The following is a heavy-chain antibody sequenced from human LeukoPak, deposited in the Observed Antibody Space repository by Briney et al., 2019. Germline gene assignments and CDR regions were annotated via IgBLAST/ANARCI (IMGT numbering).Heavy chain of an antibody. CDR2: ISYDGSNK. CDR3: ARDRWLQYAHYYYGMDV. Sequence: GGSLRLSCAASGFTFSSYAMSWVRQAPGKGLEWVAVISYDGSNKYYADSVKGRFTISRDNSKNTLYLQMISLRAEDTAVYYCARDRWLQYAHYYYGMDVWGQGTTVTVSS. V-gene: IGHV3-30*03. CDR1: GFTFSSYA. D-gene: IGHD5-12*01. J-gene: IGHJ6*02.